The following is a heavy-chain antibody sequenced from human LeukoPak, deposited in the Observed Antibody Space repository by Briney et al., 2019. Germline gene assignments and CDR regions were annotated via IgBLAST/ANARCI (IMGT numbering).Heavy chain of an antibody. CDR3: ARQRRDYDDIDY. D-gene: IGHD4-17*01. V-gene: IGHV4-39*01. CDR2: ICRSGST. Sequence: PSETLSLTCTVSGGSISGSSYYWGWIRQPPGRGLEWIGSICRSGSTYYNPSLKSRVTISVDTSKNQFSLKLHSVTAADTAVYYCARQRRDYDDIDYWGPGTLVTVSS. J-gene: IGHJ4*02. CDR1: GGSISGSSYY.